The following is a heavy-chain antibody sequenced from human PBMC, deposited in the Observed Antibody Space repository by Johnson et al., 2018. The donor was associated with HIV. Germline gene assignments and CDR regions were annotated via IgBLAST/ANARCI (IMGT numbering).Heavy chain of an antibody. V-gene: IGHV3-30*04. J-gene: IGHJ3*02. CDR3: AKAPLDLIGDPVSVDS. D-gene: IGHD2-21*01. CDR1: GFTFCNYP. CDR2: ISFDGSNK. Sequence: QVQLVESGGGVVQPGRSLRPSCAASGFTFCNYPMHWVRQAPGKGLEWVAVISFDGSNKYYVDSVKGRFTISRDNSKNTLYLQMNSLRAEDTAVYYCAKAPLDLIGDPVSVDSWGQGTMVTVSS.